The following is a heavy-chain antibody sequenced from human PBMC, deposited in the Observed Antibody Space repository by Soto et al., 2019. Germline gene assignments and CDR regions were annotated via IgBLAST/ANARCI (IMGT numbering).Heavy chain of an antibody. CDR2: MSYDGNKK. CDR1: GFTLSSYG. Sequence: QVQLVESGGGVVQPGWSLRLSCAVSGFTLSSYGIHWVRQAPGKGLEWVAFMSYDGNKKYYADSVKGRFTISRDNSKNTLYLQMDSLRAEDTAMYYCAKGLSVIQEWIIDGHWGQGTQVTVSS. D-gene: IGHD5-18*01. J-gene: IGHJ4*02. CDR3: AKGLSVIQEWIIDGH. V-gene: IGHV3-30*18.